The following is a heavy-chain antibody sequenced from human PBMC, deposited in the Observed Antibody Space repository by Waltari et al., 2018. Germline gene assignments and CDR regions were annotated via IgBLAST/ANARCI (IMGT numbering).Heavy chain of an antibody. Sequence: QVQLVQSGTEVKKPGASVKVSCKASGYSFSDFDINWVRQAAGQGPQWLGWMNPKTGDTGYSLKFQGRITLTANTSISTVYMELSSLTTDDSAVYYCARPPSLWNRLNVQHWGQGTLVRVSS. CDR1: GYSFSDFD. D-gene: IGHD3-3*01. V-gene: IGHV1-8*01. CDR3: ARPPSLWNRLNVQH. CDR2: MNPKTGDT. J-gene: IGHJ1*01.